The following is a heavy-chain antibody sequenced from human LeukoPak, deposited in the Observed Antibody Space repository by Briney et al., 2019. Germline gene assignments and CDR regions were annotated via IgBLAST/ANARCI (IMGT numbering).Heavy chain of an antibody. CDR2: ISYDGSNK. V-gene: IGHV3-30*18. Sequence: GGSLRLSCAASGFPFSSYGMHWVRQAPGKGLEWVAVISYDGSNKYYADSVKGRFTISRDNSKNTLYLQMNSLRAEDTAVCYCAKDPFDYWGQGTLVTVSS. J-gene: IGHJ4*02. CDR1: GFPFSSYG. CDR3: AKDPFDY.